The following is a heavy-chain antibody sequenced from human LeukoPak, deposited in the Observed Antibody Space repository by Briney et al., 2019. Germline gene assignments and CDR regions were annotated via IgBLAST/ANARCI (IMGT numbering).Heavy chain of an antibody. CDR3: VRGSGSYSYFDS. J-gene: IGHJ4*02. CDR2: ISPTSSTT. CDR1: AFTFSTSR. Sequence: GGSLRLSCAASAFTFSTSRMNWVRQAPGKGLEWISFISPTSSTTYYADSVKGRFTISRDNAKNSLFLQMSSLGAEDTAVYYCVRGSGSYSYFDSWGQGTLVTVSS. D-gene: IGHD1-26*01. V-gene: IGHV3-48*04.